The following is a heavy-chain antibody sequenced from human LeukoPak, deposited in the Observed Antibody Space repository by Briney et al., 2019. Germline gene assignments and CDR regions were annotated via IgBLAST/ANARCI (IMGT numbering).Heavy chain of an antibody. CDR3: AKDGYSSIPGFHFEY. Sequence: GGSLRLSCAASGFTFSSYAMSWVRQPPGKGLEWVSGISGSGDNTYYADSVKGRFTISRVNSKKTLYLHLNSLRVEDAAVYYCAKDGYSSIPGFHFEYWGQGTPVTVSS. CDR2: ISGSGDNT. V-gene: IGHV3-23*01. J-gene: IGHJ4*02. CDR1: GFTFSSYA. D-gene: IGHD6-13*01.